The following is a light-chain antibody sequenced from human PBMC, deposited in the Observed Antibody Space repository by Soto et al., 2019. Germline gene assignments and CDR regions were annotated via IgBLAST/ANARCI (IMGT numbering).Light chain of an antibody. J-gene: IGLJ7*01. CDR2: LNSDGSH. Sequence: QPVLTQSPSASASLGASVKLTCTVSSGYSSYAIAWHQQQPEKGPRYLMKLNSDGSHSKGDGIPDRFSGSSPGAERYLTISSLQSEDEADYYCQTWGTGIAVFGGGTQLTVL. CDR3: QTWGTGIAV. CDR1: SGYSSYA. V-gene: IGLV4-69*01.